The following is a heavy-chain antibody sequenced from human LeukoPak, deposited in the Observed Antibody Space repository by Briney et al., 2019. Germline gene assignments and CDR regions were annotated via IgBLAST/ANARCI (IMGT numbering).Heavy chain of an antibody. Sequence: GGSLRLSCAASGFTLSIYAIHWVRQAPGKGLEWVAVLSHDASTTYYADSVKGRFTISRDNSKSTLSLQMNSLRAEDTAVYYCAKHFETSGFYPNWGQGTLVTVSS. D-gene: IGHD6-25*01. J-gene: IGHJ4*02. V-gene: IGHV3-30*04. CDR3: AKHFETSGFYPN. CDR1: GFTLSIYA. CDR2: LSHDASTT.